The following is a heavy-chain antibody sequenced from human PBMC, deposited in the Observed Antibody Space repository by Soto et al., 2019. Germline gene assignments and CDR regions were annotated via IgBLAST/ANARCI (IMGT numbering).Heavy chain of an antibody. CDR2: ISSSGNTI. CDR3: ARGLTGYSYGVDY. CDR1: GFTFSSYE. J-gene: IGHJ4*02. Sequence: PGGSLRLSCAASGFTFSSYEMNWVRQAPGKGLEWVSYISSSGNTIYYADSVKGRFTISRDNAKNSLYLQMNSLRAEDTAVYYCARGLTGYSYGVDYWGQGTVVTVSS. V-gene: IGHV3-48*03. D-gene: IGHD5-18*01.